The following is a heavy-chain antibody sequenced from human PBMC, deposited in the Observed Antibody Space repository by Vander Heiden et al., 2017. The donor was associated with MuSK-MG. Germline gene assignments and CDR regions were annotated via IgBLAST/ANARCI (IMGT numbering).Heavy chain of an antibody. J-gene: IGHJ3*02. D-gene: IGHD3-16*02. V-gene: IGHV4-34*01. CDR3: ASDLYDYIGGSYRFNAFDI. CDR2: INHSGST. CDR1: GGSFSGYY. Sequence: QVQLQQWGAGLLKPSETLSLTCAVYGGSFSGYYWSWIRQPPGKGLEWIGEINHSGSTNYNPSLKRRVTISVDTSKNQFSLKLSSVTAAETAVYYCASDLYDYIGGSYRFNAFDIWGHGRMVTVYS.